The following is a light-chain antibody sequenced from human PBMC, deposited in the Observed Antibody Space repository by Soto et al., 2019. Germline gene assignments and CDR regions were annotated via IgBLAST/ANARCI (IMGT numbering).Light chain of an antibody. V-gene: IGKV3-15*01. CDR1: QSFSSS. Sequence: EIVMTQSPATLSVSPGERATLSCRASQSFSSSLAWYQQKPGQAPRLLIYDASAMATGIPARFSGSGSGTEFTLTISRLQSEDFAVYYCQEYNNWPFTFGGGTKVEI. CDR3: QEYNNWPFT. CDR2: DAS. J-gene: IGKJ4*01.